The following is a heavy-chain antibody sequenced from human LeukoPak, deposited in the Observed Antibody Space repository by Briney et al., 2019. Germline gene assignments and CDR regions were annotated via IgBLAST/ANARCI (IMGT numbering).Heavy chain of an antibody. V-gene: IGHV5-51*01. J-gene: IGHJ4*02. Sequence: GESLKISSEGSGYSFTNYWIGWVRQMPGKGLEWMGIIHPDNSDARYSPSFKGQVTISADKSISTAYLQLGSLKAWDTAMYFCARSLSSESYLGLGYWGQGTLVTVSS. CDR2: IHPDNSDA. D-gene: IGHD3-10*01. CDR1: GYSFTNYW. CDR3: ARSLSSESYLGLGY.